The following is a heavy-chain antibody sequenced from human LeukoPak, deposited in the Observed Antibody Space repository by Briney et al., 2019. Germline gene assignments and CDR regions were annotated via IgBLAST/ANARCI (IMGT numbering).Heavy chain of an antibody. CDR3: ARGERTTVTTTVVDY. CDR1: GYTFTSYG. CDR2: ISAYNGNT. D-gene: IGHD4-17*01. Sequence: GASVKVSCKASGYTFTSYGFSWVRQATGQGLEWMGWISAYNGNTNYAQKFQGRVTMTTDTSTSTAYMELRSLRSDDTAVYYCARGERTTVTTTVVDYWGQGTLVTVSS. V-gene: IGHV1-18*01. J-gene: IGHJ4*02.